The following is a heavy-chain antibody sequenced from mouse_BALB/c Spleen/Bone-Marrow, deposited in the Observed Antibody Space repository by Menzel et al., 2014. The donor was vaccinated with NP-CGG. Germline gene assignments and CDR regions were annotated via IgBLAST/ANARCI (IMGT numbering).Heavy chain of an antibody. CDR2: IRNKANGYTA. CDR1: GFTFTDYY. J-gene: IGHJ1*01. CDR3: ARDENYDIYWYFDV. Sequence: EVKLMESGGGLVQPGGSLRLSCAPSGFTFTDYYMSWVRQTPGKALEWLGFIRNKANGYTADYSVSVKGRFTISRDSSQNILYLQMNTLRAEDSATYYCARDENYDIYWYFDVWGAGTTVTVSS. D-gene: IGHD1-1*01. V-gene: IGHV7-3*02.